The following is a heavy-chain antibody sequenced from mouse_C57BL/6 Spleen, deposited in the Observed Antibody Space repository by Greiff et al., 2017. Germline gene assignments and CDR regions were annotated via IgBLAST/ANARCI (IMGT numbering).Heavy chain of an antibody. CDR2: ISSGGSYT. J-gene: IGHJ2*01. CDR1: GFPFSSYG. V-gene: IGHV5-6*01. Sequence: DVQLQESGGDLVKPGGSLKLSCAASGFPFSSYGMSWVRQTPDKRLEWVATISSGGSYTYYPDSVKGRFTISRDNAKNTLYLQMSSLKSEDTAVYYCARETMGAPYYFDYWGQGTTLTVSS. D-gene: IGHD4-1*01. CDR3: ARETMGAPYYFDY.